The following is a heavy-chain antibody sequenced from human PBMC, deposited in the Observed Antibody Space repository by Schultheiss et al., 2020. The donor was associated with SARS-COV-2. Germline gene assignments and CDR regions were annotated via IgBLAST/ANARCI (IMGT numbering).Heavy chain of an antibody. D-gene: IGHD3-22*01. CDR1: GFFFSNAW. V-gene: IGHV3-33*08. CDR3: ARVGYYDSSGYTFDY. CDR2: IWYDGSNK. Sequence: GGSLRLSCAASGFFFSNAWMSWVRQAPGKGLEWVAVIWYDGSNKYYADSVKGRFTISRDNAKNSLYLQMNSLRAEDTAVYYCARVGYYDSSGYTFDYWGQGTLVTVSS. J-gene: IGHJ4*02.